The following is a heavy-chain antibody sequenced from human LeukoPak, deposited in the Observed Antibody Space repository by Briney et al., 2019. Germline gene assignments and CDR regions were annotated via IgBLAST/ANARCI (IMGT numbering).Heavy chain of an antibody. CDR1: GFTFSRYS. J-gene: IGHJ4*02. D-gene: IGHD3-10*01. Sequence: PGGSLRLSCAASGFTFSRYSINWVRQAPGKGLEWVSYISSSSSTIYYADSVKGRFTISRDNAKNSLYLQMNSLRAEDTAVYYCARGLYGSGKYYFDYWGQGTLVTVSS. V-gene: IGHV3-48*01. CDR2: ISSSSSTI. CDR3: ARGLYGSGKYYFDY.